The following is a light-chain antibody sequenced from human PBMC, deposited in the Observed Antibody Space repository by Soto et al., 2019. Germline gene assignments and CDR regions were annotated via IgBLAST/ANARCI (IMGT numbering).Light chain of an antibody. Sequence: QSVLTHPPSVSGAPGQRVTISCTGSSSNIGAGYDVHWYQQLPGTAPKLLIYGNSNRPSGVPDRFSGSKSGTSASLAITGLQAEDEADYYCQSYDSSLSGSVVFGGGTKRTVL. V-gene: IGLV1-40*01. CDR3: QSYDSSLSGSVV. J-gene: IGLJ2*01. CDR2: GNS. CDR1: SSNIGAGYD.